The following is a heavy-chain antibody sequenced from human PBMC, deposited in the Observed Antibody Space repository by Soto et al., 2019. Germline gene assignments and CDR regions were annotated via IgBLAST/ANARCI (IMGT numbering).Heavy chain of an antibody. V-gene: IGHV5-51*01. CDR1: GYSFTSYW. Sequence: PGESLKISCKGSGYSFTSYWIGWVRQMPGKGLEWMGIIYPGDSDTRYSPSFQGQVTISADKSISTAYLQWSSLKASDTAMYYCARCPETVTTFLSCGFDYWGQGTLVTVSS. D-gene: IGHD4-17*01. CDR2: IYPGDSDT. J-gene: IGHJ4*02. CDR3: ARCPETVTTFLSCGFDY.